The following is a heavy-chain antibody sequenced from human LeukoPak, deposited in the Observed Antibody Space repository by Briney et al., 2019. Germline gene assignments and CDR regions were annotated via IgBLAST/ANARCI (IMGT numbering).Heavy chain of an antibody. D-gene: IGHD6-6*01. J-gene: IGHJ6*03. Sequence: PSETLSLTCAVYGGSFSGYYWSWIRQPPGKGLEWIGEINHSGSTNYNPSLKSRVTISVDTSKNQFSLKLSSVTAADTAVYYCARVYQLVYYYYYMDVWGKGTTVTVSS. CDR2: INHSGST. CDR1: GGSFSGYY. CDR3: ARVYQLVYYYYYMDV. V-gene: IGHV4-34*01.